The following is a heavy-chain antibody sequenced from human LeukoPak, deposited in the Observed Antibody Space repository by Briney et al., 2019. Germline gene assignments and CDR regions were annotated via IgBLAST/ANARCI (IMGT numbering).Heavy chain of an antibody. CDR3: ARDTHGSGSSDAFDI. Sequence: GGSLRLSCAASGFTVSSNYMSWVRQAPGKGLEWVSVIYSGGSTYYADSVKGRFTISRDNSKNTLYLQMNSLRAEDTAVYYCARDTHGSGSSDAFDIWGQGTMVTVSS. D-gene: IGHD3-10*01. J-gene: IGHJ3*02. CDR2: IYSGGST. CDR1: GFTVSSNY. V-gene: IGHV3-66*01.